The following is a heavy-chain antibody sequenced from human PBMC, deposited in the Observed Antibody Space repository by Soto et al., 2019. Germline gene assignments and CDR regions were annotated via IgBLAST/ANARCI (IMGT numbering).Heavy chain of an antibody. CDR2: IYYSGST. Sequence: SETLSLTCIVSGGSIFSYYWTWIRQPPGKGLEWIGYIYYSGSTNYNPSLKSRVTISVDTSKNQFSLKLSSVTAADTAVYYCARESSSWFDYWGQGTPVTVSS. CDR1: GGSIFSYY. CDR3: ARESSSWFDY. J-gene: IGHJ4*02. V-gene: IGHV4-59*01. D-gene: IGHD6-13*01.